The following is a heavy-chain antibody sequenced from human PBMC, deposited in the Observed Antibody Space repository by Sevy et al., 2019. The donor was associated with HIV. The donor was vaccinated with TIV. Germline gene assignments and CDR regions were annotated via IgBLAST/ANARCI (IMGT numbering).Heavy chain of an antibody. CDR2: INPSGGST. CDR3: ASERLVVPADHGSYYYYGMDV. J-gene: IGHJ6*02. V-gene: IGHV1-46*01. D-gene: IGHD2-2*01. Sequence: ASVKVSCKASGYTFTSYYMHWVRQAPGQGLEWMGIINPSGGSTSYAQKFQGRVTMTRDTSTSTVYMELSSLRSEDTAGYYCASERLVVPADHGSYYYYGMDVWGQGTTVTVSS. CDR1: GYTFTSYY.